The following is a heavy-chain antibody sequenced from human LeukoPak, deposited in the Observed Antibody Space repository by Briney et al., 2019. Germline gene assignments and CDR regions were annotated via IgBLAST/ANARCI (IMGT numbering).Heavy chain of an antibody. D-gene: IGHD3-10*01. CDR3: ARIWFGLRRLYYFDY. V-gene: IGHV4-59*01. Sequence: SETLSLTCTVSGGSISSYYWSWIRQPPGKGLEWIGYLYNTGSTNYNPSLKSRVTISVGTSKNQFSLKVTSVTAADTAVYFCARIWFGLRRLYYFDYWGQGTLVSVSS. CDR2: LYNTGST. J-gene: IGHJ4*02. CDR1: GGSISSYY.